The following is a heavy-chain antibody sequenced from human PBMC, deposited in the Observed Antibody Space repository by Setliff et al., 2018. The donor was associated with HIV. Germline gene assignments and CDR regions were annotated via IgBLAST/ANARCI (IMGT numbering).Heavy chain of an antibody. J-gene: IGHJ6*02. CDR1: GGSFSSYY. D-gene: IGHD6-13*01. Sequence: PSETLSLTCTISGGSFSSYYWSWIRQHPGKGLEWIGYIYYSGSTYYNPSLKSRVTISVDTSKNQFSLKLSSVTAADTPVYYCARGGAGDPRKQQLAWYYGMDVWGQGTTVTVSS. CDR2: IYYSGST. CDR3: ARGGAGDPRKQQLAWYYGMDV. V-gene: IGHV4-59*06.